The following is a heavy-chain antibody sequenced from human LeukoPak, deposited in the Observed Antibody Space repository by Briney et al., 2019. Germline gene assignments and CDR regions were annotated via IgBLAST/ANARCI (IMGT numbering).Heavy chain of an antibody. CDR3: ARELELRSEGSFDY. V-gene: IGHV4-59*11. Sequence: NSSETLSLTCTVSGASISSHYWSWIRQPPGKGLEWIGYISYSGTTKYNASLKSRVTTSADTSKSHFSLNLSSVTAADTAVYYCARELELRSEGSFDYWGQGTLVTVSS. CDR1: GASISSHY. J-gene: IGHJ4*02. CDR2: ISYSGTT. D-gene: IGHD1-7*01.